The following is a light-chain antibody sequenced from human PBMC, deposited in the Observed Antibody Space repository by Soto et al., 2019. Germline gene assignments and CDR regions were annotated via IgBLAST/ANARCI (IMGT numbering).Light chain of an antibody. Sequence: DIQLTQSPSTLSASVGDRVTITCRASQSISRWLAWYQQKPGKALKLLIYDAYILEGGVPSRFSGSGSGTEFTLTISSLQPDFFATYFCHQYSSYWTFGQGTKVDIK. J-gene: IGKJ1*01. CDR3: HQYSSYWT. V-gene: IGKV1-5*01. CDR1: QSISRW. CDR2: DAY.